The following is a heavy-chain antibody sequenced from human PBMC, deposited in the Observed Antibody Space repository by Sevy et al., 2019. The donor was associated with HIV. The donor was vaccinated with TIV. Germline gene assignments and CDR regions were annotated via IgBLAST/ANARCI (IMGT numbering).Heavy chain of an antibody. CDR2: VFPGDSDT. Sequence: GESLKISCQASGYDFKNYWIGWVRHVPGGGLEWMGIVFPGDSDTRYSPSFEGRVTISADKSKTTAYLHWNTLKASDSGIFYCARHPYCGGDCFIDSWGQGTMVTVSS. CDR3: ARHPYCGGDCFIDS. CDR1: GYDFKNYW. J-gene: IGHJ4*02. V-gene: IGHV5-51*01. D-gene: IGHD2-21*02.